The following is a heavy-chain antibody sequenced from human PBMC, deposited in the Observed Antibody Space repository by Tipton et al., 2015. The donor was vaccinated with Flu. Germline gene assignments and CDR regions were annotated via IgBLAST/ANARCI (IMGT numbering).Heavy chain of an antibody. D-gene: IGHD6-13*01. Sequence: SLRLSCTVSGFTFNSYWMSWVRQAPGKGLEWVANIKPDGGEKYYVDSVKGRFTISKDFAKISLDLQMNSLRAEDTAVYYCARGRGEQQLNRVDYWGQGTLVTVSS. J-gene: IGHJ4*02. CDR2: IKPDGGEK. CDR3: ARGRGEQQLNRVDY. CDR1: GFTFNSYW. V-gene: IGHV3-7*04.